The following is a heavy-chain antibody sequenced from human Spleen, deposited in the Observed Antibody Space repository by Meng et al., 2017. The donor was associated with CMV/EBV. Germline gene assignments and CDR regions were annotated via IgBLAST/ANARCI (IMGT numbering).Heavy chain of an antibody. D-gene: IGHD3-16*02. J-gene: IGHJ5*02. CDR1: GFTFDDYG. V-gene: IGHV3-20*04. CDR2: ISGNGGST. CDR3: AKSPPRMITFGGLFATT. Sequence: GESLKISCAASGFTFDDYGMTWVRQAPGKGLEWVSGISGNGGSTDYADSVKGRFTISRDTAKETLYLQMNSLRVEDTAVYYCAKSPPRMITFGGLFATTWDQGTLVTVSS.